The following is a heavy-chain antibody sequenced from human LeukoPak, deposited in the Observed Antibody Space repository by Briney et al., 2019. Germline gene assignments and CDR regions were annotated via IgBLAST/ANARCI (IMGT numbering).Heavy chain of an antibody. J-gene: IGHJ4*02. CDR3: ARDLGSGQIVTTPGGLDY. D-gene: IGHD4-11*01. CDR2: INPSGEFT. V-gene: IGHV1-46*01. Sequence: ASVKVSCKASGYTFTSYYIHWVRQAPGQGLEWMGLINPSGEFTTYAQKFQGRVTMTRDMSTSTVYMELSSLRSEDKSVYYCARDLGSGQIVTTPGGLDYWGQGTLVTVSS. CDR1: GYTFTSYY.